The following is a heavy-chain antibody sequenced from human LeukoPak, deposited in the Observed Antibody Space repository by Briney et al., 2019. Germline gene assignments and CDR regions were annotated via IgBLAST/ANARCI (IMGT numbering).Heavy chain of an antibody. CDR3: TRHVHDYGDYVQFDY. V-gene: IGHV3-73*01. CDR2: IRSKANSYAT. CDR1: GFTFSGSA. D-gene: IGHD4-17*01. Sequence: PGGSLRLSCAASGFTFSGSATHWVRQASGKGLEWVGRIRSKANSYATAYAASVKGRFTISRGDSKNTAYLQMNSLKTEDTAVYYCTRHVHDYGDYVQFDYWGQGTLVTVSS. J-gene: IGHJ4*02.